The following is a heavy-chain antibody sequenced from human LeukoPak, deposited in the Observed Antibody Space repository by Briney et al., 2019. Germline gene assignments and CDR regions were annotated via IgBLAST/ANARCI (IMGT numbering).Heavy chain of an antibody. CDR3: ARDYSSSPSRRAFDI. D-gene: IGHD6-6*01. CDR2: INPNSGGT. J-gene: IGHJ3*02. Sequence: ASVKVSCKASGYTFTGYYMHWVRQAPGQGLEWMGWINPNSGGTNYAQKFQGRVTMTRDTSISTAYMELSRLRSDDTAVYYCARDYSSSPSRRAFDIWGQGTMVTVSS. V-gene: IGHV1-2*02. CDR1: GYTFTGYY.